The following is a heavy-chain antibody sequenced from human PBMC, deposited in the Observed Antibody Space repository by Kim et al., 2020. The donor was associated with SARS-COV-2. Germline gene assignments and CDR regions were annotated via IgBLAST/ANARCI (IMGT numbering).Heavy chain of an antibody. D-gene: IGHD2-2*01. J-gene: IGHJ5*01. CDR1: GASITSNNW. Sequence: SETLSLTCAVSGASITSNNWWTWVRQTPEKGLEWIGEISRGGSTYYNPSLKSRVSISLDKSKNYFSLNLNSVTAADTAVYYCARVLEGCSATSCYLLSWG. V-gene: IGHV4-4*02. CDR2: ISRGGST. CDR3: ARVLEGCSATSCYLLS.